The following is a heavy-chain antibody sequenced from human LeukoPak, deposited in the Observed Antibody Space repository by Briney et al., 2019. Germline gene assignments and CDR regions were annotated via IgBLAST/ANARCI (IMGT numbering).Heavy chain of an antibody. V-gene: IGHV1-2*06. J-gene: IGHJ5*02. CDR1: GYTFTGYY. Sequence: GASVKVSCKASGYTFTGYYMHWVRQAPGQGLEWMGRINPNSGGTNYAQKFQGRVTMTRDTSISTAYMELSRLRSDDAAVYYCARGGERILWYQGWFDPWGQGTLVTVSS. CDR2: INPNSGGT. D-gene: IGHD2-21*01. CDR3: ARGGERILWYQGWFDP.